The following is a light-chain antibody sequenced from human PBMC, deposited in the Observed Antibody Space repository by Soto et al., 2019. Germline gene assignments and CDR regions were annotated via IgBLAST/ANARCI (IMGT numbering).Light chain of an antibody. Sequence: EIVLTQSPATLSLSPGERATLSCRASQSVSSYLAWYQQKPGQAPRLLIYDASNRSTGIPARFSGSGSGTDFTLTISSLEPEYFAVYYGQQRSNWPPTFGGGTKVEIK. CDR1: QSVSSY. CDR3: QQRSNWPPT. J-gene: IGKJ4*01. CDR2: DAS. V-gene: IGKV3-11*01.